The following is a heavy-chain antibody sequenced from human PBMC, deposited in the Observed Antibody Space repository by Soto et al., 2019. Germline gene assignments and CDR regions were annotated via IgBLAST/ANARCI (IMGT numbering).Heavy chain of an antibody. CDR3: GKVANDDGDYFDY. Sequence: GGSLRLSCAASGFTLSSYGMHWVRQPPGKGLERVAVISYDGSNKYYADCVKGRFTISRDNSKNTLHLQMNNLRAEDTAVYDCGKVANDDGDYFDYGGQGTLVTVSS. CDR2: ISYDGSNK. J-gene: IGHJ4*02. CDR1: GFTLSSYG. D-gene: IGHD4-17*01. V-gene: IGHV3-30*18.